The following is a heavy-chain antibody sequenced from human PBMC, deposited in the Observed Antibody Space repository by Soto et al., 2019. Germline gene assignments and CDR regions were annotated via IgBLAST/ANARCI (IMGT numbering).Heavy chain of an antibody. Sequence: SGPTLVNPTQTLTLTCTFSGFSLSTNGVGVGWIRQPPRKALEWLALIYWDDDKRYSPSLKSRLTITKDTSKNQVVPTMTNMDPVDTATYYCAHRRMVTGEFDYWGQGTLVTVSS. V-gene: IGHV2-5*02. D-gene: IGHD7-27*01. CDR2: IYWDDDK. CDR1: GFSLSTNGVG. J-gene: IGHJ4*02. CDR3: AHRRMVTGEFDY.